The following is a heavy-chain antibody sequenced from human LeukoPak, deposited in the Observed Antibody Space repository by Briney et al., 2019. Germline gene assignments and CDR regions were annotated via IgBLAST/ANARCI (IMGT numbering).Heavy chain of an antibody. CDR2: INPNSGGT. CDR1: GYTFTGYY. D-gene: IGHD2-15*01. CDR3: AREEGGGSCYDY. Sequence: ASVKVSCKASGYTFTGYYMHWVRQAPGRGLEWMGWINPNSGGTNYAQKFQGRVTMTRDTSISTAYMELSRLRSDDTAVYYCAREEGGGSCYDYWGQGTLVTVSS. J-gene: IGHJ4*02. V-gene: IGHV1-2*02.